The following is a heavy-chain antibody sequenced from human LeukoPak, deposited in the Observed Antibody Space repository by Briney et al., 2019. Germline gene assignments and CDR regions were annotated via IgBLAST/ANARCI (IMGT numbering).Heavy chain of an antibody. CDR2: INPSGGST. D-gene: IGHD3-22*01. J-gene: IGHJ4*02. V-gene: IGHV1-46*01. CDR1: GYSFTNYY. Sequence: ASVKVSCKASGYSFTNYYMHWVRQAPGQGLEWMGIINPSGGSTSYAQKFQGRVTMTRDTSTSTVYMELSSLRSEDTAVYYCARDGDSSGYYSGGSDYWGQGTLVTVSS. CDR3: ARDGDSSGYYSGGSDY.